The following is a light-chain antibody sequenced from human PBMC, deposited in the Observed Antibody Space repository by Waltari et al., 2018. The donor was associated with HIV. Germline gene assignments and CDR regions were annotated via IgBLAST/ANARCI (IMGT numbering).Light chain of an antibody. J-gene: IGLJ2*01. CDR3: CSYAGSYDFDVV. CDR2: DVT. CDR1: SSDVGGYNY. V-gene: IGLV2-11*01. Sequence: QSALTQPRSVSGSLGQSVTISCTVISSDVGGYNYFSWYQQHPGKAPKLLIFDVTKRPSGVPDRCPGSTSGDTASLTISGLQSEDEADYYCCSYAGSYDFDVVFGGGTNLTVL.